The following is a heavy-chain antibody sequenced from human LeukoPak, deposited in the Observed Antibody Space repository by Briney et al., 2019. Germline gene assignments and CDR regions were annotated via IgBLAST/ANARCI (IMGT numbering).Heavy chain of an antibody. CDR1: GFIFSSYA. V-gene: IGHV3-23*01. J-gene: IGHJ4*02. Sequence: PGGSLRLSCAASGFIFSSYAMSWVRQAPGKGLEWVSTISNSDGSTYYADSVKGRFSISRDNSKNTLYLQMNSLRAEDTAVYYCARRAGAYSHPYDYWGQGTLVTVSS. CDR3: ARRAGAYSHPYDY. CDR2: ISNSDGST. D-gene: IGHD4/OR15-4a*01.